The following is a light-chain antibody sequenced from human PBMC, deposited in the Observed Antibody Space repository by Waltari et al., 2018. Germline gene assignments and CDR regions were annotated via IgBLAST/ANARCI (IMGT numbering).Light chain of an antibody. Sequence: EIVMTQSPGTLSVSPGERATVSCRASQSVTSNLAWYQQKPGQAPRLIIYDTSTRATGVPARFSGSGSGTEFTLTISNLQSEDFAVYYCQQYNSWPPVTFGGGTKVEIK. CDR2: DTS. J-gene: IGKJ4*01. CDR1: QSVTSN. V-gene: IGKV3-15*01. CDR3: QQYNSWPPVT.